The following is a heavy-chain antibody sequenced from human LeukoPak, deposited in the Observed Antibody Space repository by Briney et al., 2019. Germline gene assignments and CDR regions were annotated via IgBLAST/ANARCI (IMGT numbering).Heavy chain of an antibody. Sequence: GGSLRLSCAASGFTFSSYGMSWVRQAPGKGLEWVSAISGSGGSTYYADSVKGRFTISRDNSKNTLYLQMNSLRAEDTAVYYCAKDLGRVPIVVVTDRIFDYWGQGTLVTVSS. D-gene: IGHD2-21*02. J-gene: IGHJ4*02. CDR3: AKDLGRVPIVVVTDRIFDY. V-gene: IGHV3-23*01. CDR2: ISGSGGST. CDR1: GFTFSSYG.